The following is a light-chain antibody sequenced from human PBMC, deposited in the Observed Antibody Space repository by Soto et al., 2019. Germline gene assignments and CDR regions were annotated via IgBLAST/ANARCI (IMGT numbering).Light chain of an antibody. V-gene: IGLV2-8*01. CDR1: SSDVGGYNY. J-gene: IGLJ2*01. CDR3: SSYAGRENLV. Sequence: QSALTQPPSASGSPGQSVTISCTGTSSDVGGYNYVSWYQQHPGNAPKLMIYEVSKRPSGGPDRFSGSKSGNTASLTVSGLQAEDEADYYCSSYAGRENLVVGGGTKLTVL. CDR2: EVS.